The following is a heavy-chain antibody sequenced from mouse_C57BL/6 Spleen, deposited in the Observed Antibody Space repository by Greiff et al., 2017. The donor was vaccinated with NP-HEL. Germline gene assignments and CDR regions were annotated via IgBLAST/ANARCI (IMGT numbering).Heavy chain of an antibody. J-gene: IGHJ2*01. Sequence: QVQLKESGPELVKPGASVKISCKASGYAFSSSWMNWVKQRPGKGLEWIGRIYPGDGDTNYNGKFKGKATMTADKSSSTAYMPLSSLTSEDSAVYFCAKTAQAPYFDYWGQGTTRTVSS. CDR2: IYPGDGDT. D-gene: IGHD3-2*02. CDR3: AKTAQAPYFDY. V-gene: IGHV1-82*01. CDR1: GYAFSSSW.